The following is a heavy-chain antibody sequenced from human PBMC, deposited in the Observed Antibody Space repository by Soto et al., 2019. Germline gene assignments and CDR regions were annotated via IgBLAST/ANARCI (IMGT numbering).Heavy chain of an antibody. CDR2: VSAWNAKT. V-gene: IGHV1-18*01. J-gene: IGHJ4*02. CDR3: ARDRTGSGWPPGAWH. D-gene: IGHD6-19*01. CDR1: GYTFNHYY. Sequence: ASVKVSCKASGYTFNHYYIIWVRQAPGQGLEWMGWVSAWNAKTDYAEKFQGRVTMTTDTSTSTAYMEMRGLRSDDTAVYYCARDRTGSGWPPGAWHWGQGTLVTVSS.